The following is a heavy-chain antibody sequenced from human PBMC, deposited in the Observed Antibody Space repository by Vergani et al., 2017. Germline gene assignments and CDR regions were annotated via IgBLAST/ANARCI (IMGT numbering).Heavy chain of an antibody. CDR3: ARLXGRDSSGSKYFDY. J-gene: IGHJ4*02. V-gene: IGHV5-51*01. CDR1: GYSFTNYW. D-gene: IGHD3-22*01. Sequence: EVQLVQSGAEVKTPGESVKISCQLSGYSFTNYWIGWVRQMPGKGLEWMGIIHPADSDTRYSPSFQGQVTISVDKSISTAYLQRSSLRASDSAMYYCARLXGRDSSGSKYFDYLGQGTLGTVSS. CDR2: IHPADSDT.